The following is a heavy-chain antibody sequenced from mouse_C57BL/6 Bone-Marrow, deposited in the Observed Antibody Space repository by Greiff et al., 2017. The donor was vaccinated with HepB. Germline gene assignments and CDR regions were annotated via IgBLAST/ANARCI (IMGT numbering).Heavy chain of an antibody. V-gene: IGHV1-55*01. Sequence: QVQLKQPGAELVKPGASVKMSCKASGYTFTSYWITWVKQRPGQGLEWIGDIYPGSGSTNYNEKFKSKATLTVDTSSSTAYMQLSSLTSEDSAVYYCARQEYDSYAMDYWGQGTSVTVSS. D-gene: IGHD2-10*02. CDR2: IYPGSGST. J-gene: IGHJ4*01. CDR1: GYTFTSYW. CDR3: ARQEYDSYAMDY.